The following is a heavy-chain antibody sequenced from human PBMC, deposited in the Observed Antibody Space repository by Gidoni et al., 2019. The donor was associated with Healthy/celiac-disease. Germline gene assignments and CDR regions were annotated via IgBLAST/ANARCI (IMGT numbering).Heavy chain of an antibody. D-gene: IGHD6-6*01. CDR1: GFTFRSYG. J-gene: IGHJ3*02. CDR3: ARFHSSSSGPDAFDI. V-gene: IGHV3-33*01. Sequence: QVQLVESGGGVVQPGRSLRLSCAASGFTFRSYGMHWVRQAPGKGLEWVAVIWYDGSNKYYADSVKGRFTISRDNSKNTLYLQMNSLRAEDTAVYYCARFHSSSSGPDAFDIWGQGTMVTVSS. CDR2: IWYDGSNK.